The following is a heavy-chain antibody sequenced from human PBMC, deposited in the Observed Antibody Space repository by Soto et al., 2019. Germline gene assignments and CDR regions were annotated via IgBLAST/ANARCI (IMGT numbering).Heavy chain of an antibody. Sequence: QVQLVQSGAEVRKPGASVKVSCKASGYTFTTYDINWVRQATGQGLEWVGWVNPNSGNTGYAQMLPGSVNLTRNNSINTAYMELSSLRSEDTAVYYCTCGTWVAEYWGQGTLVTVSS. CDR1: GYTFTTYD. CDR3: TCGTWVAEY. CDR2: VNPNSGNT. V-gene: IGHV1-8*01. D-gene: IGHD2-15*01. J-gene: IGHJ4*02.